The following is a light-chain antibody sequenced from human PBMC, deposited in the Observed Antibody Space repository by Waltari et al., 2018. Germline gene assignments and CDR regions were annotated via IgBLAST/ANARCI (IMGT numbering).Light chain of an antibody. CDR2: TVS. V-gene: IGKV1-5*03. J-gene: IGKJ1*01. CDR1: QSISNR. Sequence: DIQMTQSPSTLSASVGDSVTITCRASQSISNRLAWYQQKPGKAPKLLLYTVSSLQSGVPSRFSGSGSGTEFTLTISSLQPDDFATYYCQQYNSYSRTFGQGTKVEI. CDR3: QQYNSYSRT.